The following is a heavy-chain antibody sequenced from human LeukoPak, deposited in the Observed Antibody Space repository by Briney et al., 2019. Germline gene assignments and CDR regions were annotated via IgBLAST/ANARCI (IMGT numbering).Heavy chain of an antibody. CDR1: GGSISSYY. CDR3: ARTYGDYAFTDYYYYMDV. CDR2: IYYSGST. Sequence: SETLSLTCTVSGGSISSYYWSWIRQPPGKGLEWIGYIYYSGSTNYNPSLKSRVTISVDTSKNQFSLKLSSVTAADTAVYYCARTYGDYAFTDYYYYMDVWGKGTTVTVSS. J-gene: IGHJ6*03. D-gene: IGHD4-17*01. V-gene: IGHV4-59*01.